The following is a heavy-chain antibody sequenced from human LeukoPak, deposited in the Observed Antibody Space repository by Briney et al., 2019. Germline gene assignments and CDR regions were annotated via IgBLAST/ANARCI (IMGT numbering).Heavy chain of an antibody. CDR2: IYYSGRI. D-gene: IGHD5-12*01. Sequence: SEALSLTCTVSGGSISSYYWSWIRQSPGKGLEWIGYIYYSGRINYNPSLKSRVTISVDTSKSKFYLNLTSVTAADTAVYYCARSGSGYLRYYFDYWGQGTLVTVSS. CDR3: ARSGSGYLRYYFDY. CDR1: GGSISSYY. J-gene: IGHJ4*02. V-gene: IGHV4-59*12.